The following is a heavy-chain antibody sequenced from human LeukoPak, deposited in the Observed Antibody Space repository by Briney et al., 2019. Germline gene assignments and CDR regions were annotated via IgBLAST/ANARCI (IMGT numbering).Heavy chain of an antibody. Sequence: PSETLSLTCTVSGGSISSYYWSWIRQPPGKGLEWIGRIYTSGSTNYNPSLKSRVTMSVDTSKNQFSLKLSSVTAADTAVYYCARDRPYYDFWSGSMDVWGKGTTVTVSS. CDR1: GGSISSYY. V-gene: IGHV4-4*07. J-gene: IGHJ6*03. CDR3: ARDRPYYDFWSGSMDV. CDR2: IYTSGST. D-gene: IGHD3-3*01.